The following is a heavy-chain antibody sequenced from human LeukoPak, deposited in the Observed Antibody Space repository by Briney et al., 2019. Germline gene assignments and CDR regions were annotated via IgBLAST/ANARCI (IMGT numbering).Heavy chain of an antibody. J-gene: IGHJ4*02. CDR3: ARGFYSPHY. D-gene: IGHD4-11*01. CDR2: IYYSGRT. V-gene: IGHV4-59*01. Sequence: SETLSLTCTVSGGSISTYYWSWIRQPPGKGLEWIGYIYYSGRTYYNPSLKSRITISVDTSKNQFSLKLSSVTAADTAVYYCARGFYSPHYWGQGTLVSVSS. CDR1: GGSISTYY.